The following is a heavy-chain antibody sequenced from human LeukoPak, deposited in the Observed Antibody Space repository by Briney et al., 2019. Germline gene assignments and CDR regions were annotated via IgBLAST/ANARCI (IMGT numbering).Heavy chain of an antibody. D-gene: IGHD2-15*01. CDR1: GGSISSSSYY. CDR3: ATLYCSGGSCRFDY. Sequence: SETLSLTCTVSGGSISSSSYYWGWIRQPPGKGLEWIGSICYSGSTYYDPSLKSRVTISVDTSKNQFCLKLSSVTAADTAVYYCATLYCSGGSCRFDYWGQGTRPTLSS. V-gene: IGHV4-39*01. CDR2: ICYSGST. J-gene: IGHJ4*02.